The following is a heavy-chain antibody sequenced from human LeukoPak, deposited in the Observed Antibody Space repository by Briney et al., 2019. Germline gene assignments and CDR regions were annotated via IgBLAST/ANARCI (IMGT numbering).Heavy chain of an antibody. CDR3: AKDETRDGYNLGATDF. V-gene: IGHV3-30*18. Sequence: GRSLRLSCAASGFTFSSYGMHWGRQAPGKGLEWVAVISYDGSNKFYVDSVQGRFTISRDNSKNTLYLQMNSLRAEDTAVYYCAKDETRDGYNLGATDFWGQGTLVTVSS. J-gene: IGHJ4*02. CDR2: ISYDGSNK. CDR1: GFTFSSYG. D-gene: IGHD5-24*01.